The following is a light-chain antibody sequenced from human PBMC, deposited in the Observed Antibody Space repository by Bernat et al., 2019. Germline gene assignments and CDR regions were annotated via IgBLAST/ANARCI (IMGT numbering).Light chain of an antibody. CDR3: QSYDTSLNGWV. CDR1: SSNIGAGYD. J-gene: IGLJ3*02. CDR2: GNN. V-gene: IGLV1-40*01. Sequence: QSVLTQPPSVSGAPGQRVTISCTGSSSNIGAGYDVHWYQHLPGTTPPKLLIYGNNNRPSGVPDRFSGSKPGTSASLDITGLQAEDEADYYCQSYDTSLNGWVFGGGTKLTVL.